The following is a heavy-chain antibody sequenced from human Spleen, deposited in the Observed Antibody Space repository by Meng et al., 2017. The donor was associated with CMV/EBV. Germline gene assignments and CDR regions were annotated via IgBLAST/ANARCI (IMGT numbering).Heavy chain of an antibody. CDR3: ARRKVGDPLIDY. D-gene: IGHD1-26*01. CDR1: GYDFTGYY. CDR2: IIPTDGGT. J-gene: IGHJ4*02. V-gene: IGHV1-2*02. Sequence: CQTSGYDFTGYYTHWVRQAPGQGPEWMGWIIPTDGGTKYAPKFQGRVTMTRDTSISTVYMELSRLTFDDTAVYFCARRKVGDPLIDYWGQGTLVTVSS.